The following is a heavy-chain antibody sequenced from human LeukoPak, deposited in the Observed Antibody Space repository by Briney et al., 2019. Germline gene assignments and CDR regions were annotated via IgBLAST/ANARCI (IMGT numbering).Heavy chain of an antibody. V-gene: IGHV1-69*04. CDR3: AREDGYNTYY. CDR2: IIPILGIA. D-gene: IGHD5-24*01. J-gene: IGHJ4*02. CDR1: GYTFTGYY. Sequence: SVKVSCKASGYTFTGYYMHWVRQAPGQGLEWMGRIIPILGIANYAQKFQGRVTITADKSTSTAYMELSSLRSEDTAVYYCAREDGYNTYYWGQGTLVTVSS.